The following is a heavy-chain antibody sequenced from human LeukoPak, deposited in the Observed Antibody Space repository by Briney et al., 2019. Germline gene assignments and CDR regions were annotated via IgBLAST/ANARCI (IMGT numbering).Heavy chain of an antibody. Sequence: ASVKVSCKASGYTFTGYYMHWVRQAPGHGLDWMGWINPNSGGTNYAQKFQGRVTMTRDTSISTAYMELSRLRSDDTALYYCARDLLAYCGGDCYSIDPWGQGTLVTVSS. J-gene: IGHJ5*02. V-gene: IGHV1-2*02. CDR2: INPNSGGT. CDR1: GYTFTGYY. D-gene: IGHD2-21*01. CDR3: ARDLLAYCGGDCYSIDP.